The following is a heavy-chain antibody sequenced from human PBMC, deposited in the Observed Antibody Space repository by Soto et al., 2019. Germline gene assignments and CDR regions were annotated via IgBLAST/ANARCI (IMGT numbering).Heavy chain of an antibody. D-gene: IGHD3-10*01. CDR1: GFPFSNFA. CDR3: AEVRISSYYMDV. V-gene: IGHV3-23*01. CDR2: ISGSGGSA. J-gene: IGHJ6*03. Sequence: PRLSCAGSGFPFSNFAMSWVRQAPGKGLEWVSIISGSGGSAYYVDSVKGRFTISRDNSKNTVYLQMNSLRAEDTAVYYCAEVRISSYYMDVWGQGTTVTVSS.